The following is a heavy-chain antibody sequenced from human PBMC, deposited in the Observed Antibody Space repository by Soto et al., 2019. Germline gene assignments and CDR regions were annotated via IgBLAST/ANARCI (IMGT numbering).Heavy chain of an antibody. CDR1: GGSIENYY. CDR3: AREDRISARGGIWFHP. V-gene: IGHV4-59*01. Sequence: SETLSLTCNVSGGSIENYYWSWIRQAPGKGLEWIGYVYHNGRTSYNPSLKSRVSISVDRSKNQFSLNVSSVTAADTAVYYCAREDRISARGGIWFHPWGQGTLVTVSS. J-gene: IGHJ5*02. D-gene: IGHD6-6*01. CDR2: VYHNGRT.